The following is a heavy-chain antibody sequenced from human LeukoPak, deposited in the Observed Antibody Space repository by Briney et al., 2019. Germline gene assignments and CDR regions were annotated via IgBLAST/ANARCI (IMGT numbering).Heavy chain of an antibody. Sequence: SETLSLTCTVSGGSISSSSYYWGWIRQPPGKGLEWIGSIYYSGSTYYNPSLKSRVTISVDTSKNQFSLKLRSVTAADTAVYYCARGANYYGSGSYFEGTFDYWGQGSLVTVSS. J-gene: IGHJ4*02. CDR1: GGSISSSSYY. CDR3: ARGANYYGSGSYFEGTFDY. CDR2: IYYSGST. V-gene: IGHV4-39*01. D-gene: IGHD3-10*01.